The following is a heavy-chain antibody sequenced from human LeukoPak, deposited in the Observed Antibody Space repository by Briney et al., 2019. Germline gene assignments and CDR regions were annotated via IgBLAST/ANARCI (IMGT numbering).Heavy chain of an antibody. V-gene: IGHV1-18*01. CDR1: GYTFTSYG. J-gene: IGHJ4*02. D-gene: IGHD6-6*01. CDR2: ISAYNGNT. CDR3: ARGERGEMSSSFDY. Sequence: GASVKVSCKASGYTFTSYGISWVRQAPGRGLEWMGWISAYNGNTNYAQKLQGRVTMTTDTSTSTAYMELRSLRSDDTAVYYCARGERGEMSSSFDYWGQGTLVTVSS.